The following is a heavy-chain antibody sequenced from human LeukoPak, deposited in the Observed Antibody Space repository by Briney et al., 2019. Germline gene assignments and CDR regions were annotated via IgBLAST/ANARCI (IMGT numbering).Heavy chain of an antibody. V-gene: IGHV4-39*07. CDR3: ARSATVTTGYFDY. CDR1: GGSISSTGHY. J-gene: IGHJ4*02. D-gene: IGHD4-17*01. Sequence: SETLSLTCSVSGGSISSTGHYWGWVRQSPEKGLDWIGSIYSNGNTYYNPSVKSRVTMSVDTSKNQFSLKLTSMTAAETAVYYCARSATVTTGYFDYWGQGALVTVSS. CDR2: IYSNGNT.